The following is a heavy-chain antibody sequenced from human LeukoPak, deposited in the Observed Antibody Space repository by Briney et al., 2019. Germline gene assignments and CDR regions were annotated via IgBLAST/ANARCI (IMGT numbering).Heavy chain of an antibody. CDR1: GFTFSSYA. CDR2: INTDGSST. V-gene: IGHV3-74*01. J-gene: IGHJ6*02. Sequence: GGSLRLSCSASGFTFSSYAMHWVRQAPGKGLVWVSRINTDGSSTTYADSVKGRFTISRDNAKNTLYLQMNSLRAEDTAVYYCARDKSYTMDVWGQGTTVTVSS. CDR3: ARDKSYTMDV. D-gene: IGHD4-11*01.